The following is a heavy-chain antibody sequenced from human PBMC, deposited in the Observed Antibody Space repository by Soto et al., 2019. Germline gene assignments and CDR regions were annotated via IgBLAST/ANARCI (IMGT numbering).Heavy chain of an antibody. CDR1: GFTFSTYW. D-gene: IGHD3-10*01. Sequence: EVQLVESGGGLVQPGGSLRLSCAASGFTFSTYWIHWVRQAPGKGLVWVSRINSDGSSTNYADSVKGRFTISRDNAKNTLFLQMSSLRAEDTAVYYCARDRWGGGRDMDVWGQGTTVTASS. CDR3: ARDRWGGGRDMDV. J-gene: IGHJ6*02. V-gene: IGHV3-74*01. CDR2: INSDGSST.